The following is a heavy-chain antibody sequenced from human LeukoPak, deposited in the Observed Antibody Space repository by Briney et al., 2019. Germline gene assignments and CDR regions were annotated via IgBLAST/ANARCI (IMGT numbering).Heavy chain of an antibody. Sequence: GESLKISCKGSGYSFTSYWIGWVRQMPGKGLEWMGIIYPGDSDTRYSPSFQGQVTISADKSISTAYLQWSSLKASDTAMYYCARHRAGITMISPGGPDEGEFDPWGQGTLVTVSS. CDR3: ARHRAGITMISPGGPDEGEFDP. D-gene: IGHD3-22*01. CDR1: GYSFTSYW. J-gene: IGHJ5*02. V-gene: IGHV5-51*01. CDR2: IYPGDSDT.